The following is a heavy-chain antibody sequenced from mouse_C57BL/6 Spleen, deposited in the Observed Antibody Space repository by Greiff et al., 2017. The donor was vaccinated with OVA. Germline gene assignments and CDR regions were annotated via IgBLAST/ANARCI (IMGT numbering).Heavy chain of an antibody. CDR3: ARGDGNYENYYAMDY. V-gene: IGHV1-85*01. D-gene: IGHD2-1*01. CDR1: GYTFTSYD. J-gene: IGHJ4*01. CDR2: IYPRDGST. Sequence: VQLQQSGPELVKPGASVKLSCKASGYTFTSYDINWVKQRPGQGLEWIGWIYPRDGSTKYNEKFKGKATLTVDTSSSTAYMELHSLTSEDSAVYFCARGDGNYENYYAMDYGGQGTSVTVSS.